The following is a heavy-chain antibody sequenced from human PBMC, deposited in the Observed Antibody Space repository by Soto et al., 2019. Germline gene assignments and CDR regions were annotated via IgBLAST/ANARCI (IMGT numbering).Heavy chain of an antibody. Sequence: PGGSLRLSCAASGFTFSIYAMHWVRQAPGKGLEYVSAISTNGGSTFYANSVKGRFTISRDNSKNTLYLQMGSLRAEDMAVYYCARSYSSGWFNWFDPWGQGTLVTVSS. CDR3: ARSYSSGWFNWFDP. CDR1: GFTFSIYA. CDR2: ISTNGGST. J-gene: IGHJ5*02. D-gene: IGHD6-19*01. V-gene: IGHV3-64*01.